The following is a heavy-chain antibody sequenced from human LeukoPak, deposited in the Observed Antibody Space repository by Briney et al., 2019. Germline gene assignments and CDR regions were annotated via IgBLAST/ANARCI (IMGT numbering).Heavy chain of an antibody. V-gene: IGHV3-23*01. CDR1: GFTFSTYW. CDR3: ASLRAAATGYFFDY. Sequence: PGGSLRLSCAASGFTFSTYWMSWVRQAPGKGLEWVSSLSVSGGSTYYAGSVKGRFIISRSNSKNTVYLQMNSLSAEDTAIYYCASLRAAATGYFFDYWGQGTLVTVSS. CDR2: LSVSGGST. D-gene: IGHD6-13*01. J-gene: IGHJ4*02.